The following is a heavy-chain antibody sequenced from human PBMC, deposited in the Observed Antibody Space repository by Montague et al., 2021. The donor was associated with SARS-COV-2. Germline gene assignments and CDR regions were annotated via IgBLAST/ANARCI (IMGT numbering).Heavy chain of an antibody. Sequence: CAISGDSVSSNSAAWNWIRQSPSRGLEWLGRTCYRSKWYNDYAVSVKSRITTNPDTSKNQFSLQLNSVTPEDTAVYYCARGDEEQWLVHYYYYGMDVWGQGTTVTVSS. V-gene: IGHV6-1*01. CDR1: GDSVSSNSAA. D-gene: IGHD6-19*01. CDR3: ARGDEEQWLVHYYYYGMDV. J-gene: IGHJ6*02. CDR2: TCYRSKWYN.